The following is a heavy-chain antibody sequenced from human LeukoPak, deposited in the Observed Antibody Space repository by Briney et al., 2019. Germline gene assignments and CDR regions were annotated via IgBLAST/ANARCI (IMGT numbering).Heavy chain of an antibody. D-gene: IGHD1-26*01. Sequence: EASVKVSCKASGYTFTGYYMHWVRQAPGQGLEWMGWINPNSGGTNYAQKFQGRVTMTRDTSISTAYMELSRLRSDVTAVYYCARVYWRELREGFDYWGQGTLVTVSS. CDR1: GYTFTGYY. CDR2: INPNSGGT. J-gene: IGHJ4*02. V-gene: IGHV1-2*02. CDR3: ARVYWRELREGFDY.